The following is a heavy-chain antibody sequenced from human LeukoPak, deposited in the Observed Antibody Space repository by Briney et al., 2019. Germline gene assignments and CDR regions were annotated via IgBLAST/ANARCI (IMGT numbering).Heavy chain of an antibody. CDR1: GFSFSSYW. CDR2: ISGSGGST. Sequence: PGGSLRLSCTASGFSFSSYWMSWVRQAPGKGLEWVSAISGSGGSTYYADSVKGRFTISRDNSKNTLYLQMNSLRAEDTAVYYCAKAQHYDSSGYYGFYESRNRFDPWGQGTLVTVSS. D-gene: IGHD3-22*01. CDR3: AKAQHYDSSGYYGFYESRNRFDP. V-gene: IGHV3-23*01. J-gene: IGHJ5*02.